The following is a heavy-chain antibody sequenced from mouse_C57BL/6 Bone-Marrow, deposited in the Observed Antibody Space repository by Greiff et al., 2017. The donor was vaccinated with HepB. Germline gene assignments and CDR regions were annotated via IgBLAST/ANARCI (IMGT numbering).Heavy chain of an antibody. Sequence: EVQVVESEGGLVQPGSSMKLSCTASGFTFSDYYMAWVRQVPEKGLEWVANINYDGSSTYYLDSLKSRFIISRDNAKNILYLQMSSLKSEDTATYYCATFYYGKGSFAYWGQGTLVTVSA. CDR1: GFTFSDYY. D-gene: IGHD2-1*01. J-gene: IGHJ3*01. CDR3: ATFYYGKGSFAY. V-gene: IGHV5-16*01. CDR2: INYDGSST.